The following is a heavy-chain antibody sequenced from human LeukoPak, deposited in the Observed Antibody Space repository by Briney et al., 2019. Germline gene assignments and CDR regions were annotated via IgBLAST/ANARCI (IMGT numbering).Heavy chain of an antibody. J-gene: IGHJ6*02. D-gene: IGHD4-17*01. CDR3: VWDYGDYVMDV. V-gene: IGHV3-23*01. CDR1: GFNFETYA. CDR2: ISGSGGST. Sequence: GGSLRLSCAASGFNFETYAMSWVRQAPGKGLEWVSGISGSGGSTYHADSVKGRFTISRDNSKNTLYLQLNSLRAEDTAVYYCVWDYGDYVMDVWGLGTTVIVTS.